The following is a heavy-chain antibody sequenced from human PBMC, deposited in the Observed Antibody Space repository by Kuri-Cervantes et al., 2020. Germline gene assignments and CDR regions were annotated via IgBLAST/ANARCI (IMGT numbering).Heavy chain of an antibody. D-gene: IGHD3-10*01. J-gene: IGHJ4*02. CDR3: ARMGMGSVMVRGVRSHYYFDY. CDR2: ISYDGSNK. CDR1: GFTFSSYA. V-gene: IGHV3-30*14. Sequence: LSLTCAASGFTFSSYAMHWVRQAPGKGLEWVAVISYDGSNKYYADSVKGRFTISRDNSKNALYLQMNSLRAEDTAVYYCARMGMGSVMVRGVRSHYYFDYWGQGTLVTVSS.